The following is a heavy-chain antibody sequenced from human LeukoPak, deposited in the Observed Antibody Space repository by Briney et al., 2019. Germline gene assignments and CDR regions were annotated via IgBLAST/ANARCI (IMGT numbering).Heavy chain of an antibody. CDR2: ISASSDST. V-gene: IGHV3-21*01. J-gene: IGHJ4*02. D-gene: IGHD2-15*01. Sequence: PGGSLRLSCVGSGFIFSSYSMSWVRQAPEKGLEWVSFISASSDSTYYADSVKGRFTISRDNAKNSLYLQIDVARVEDAAVYYCAPICSGVTCFQTRFDSWGQGILVTVSS. CDR3: APICSGVTCFQTRFDS. CDR1: GFIFSSYS.